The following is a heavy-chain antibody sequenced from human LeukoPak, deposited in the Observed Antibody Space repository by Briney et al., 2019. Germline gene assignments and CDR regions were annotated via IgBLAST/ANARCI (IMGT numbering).Heavy chain of an antibody. CDR1: GFTFSSYA. CDR3: AKDSCSGGSCYEDY. V-gene: IGHV3-23*01. D-gene: IGHD2-15*01. J-gene: IGHJ4*02. Sequence: PGGSLRLSCAASGFTFSSYAMSWVRQAREKGLEWVSGISGSGGSTYYADSVKGRFTISRDNSKKTLYLQMNSLTAEDTAVYYCAKDSCSGGSCYEDYWGQGTLVTV. CDR2: ISGSGGST.